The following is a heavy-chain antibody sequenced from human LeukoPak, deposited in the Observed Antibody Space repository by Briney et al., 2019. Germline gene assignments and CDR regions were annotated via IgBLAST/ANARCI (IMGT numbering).Heavy chain of an antibody. Sequence: GRSLRLSCAASGFAFSSFVMHWVRQAPGRGLEWVAVISYDGSNRYFADSVKGRFAISRDNSKNTLYLQMNSLRAEDTAVYYCANVGATFDYWGQRTLVTVSS. CDR2: ISYDGSNR. V-gene: IGHV3-30*09. J-gene: IGHJ4*02. CDR1: GFAFSSFV. D-gene: IGHD1-26*01. CDR3: ANVGATFDY.